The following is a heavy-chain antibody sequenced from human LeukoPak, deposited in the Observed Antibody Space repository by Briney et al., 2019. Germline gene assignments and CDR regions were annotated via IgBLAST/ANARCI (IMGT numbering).Heavy chain of an antibody. Sequence: GGSLRLSCAASGFTFSSYSMNWVRQAPGKGLEWVSYISSSGSTIYYADSVKGRFTISRDNAKNSLYLQMNSLRAEDTAVYYCARDGSPYSSGWYLWGQGTLVTVSS. CDR1: GFTFSSYS. J-gene: IGHJ4*02. V-gene: IGHV3-48*04. CDR2: ISSSGSTI. D-gene: IGHD6-19*01. CDR3: ARDGSPYSSGWYL.